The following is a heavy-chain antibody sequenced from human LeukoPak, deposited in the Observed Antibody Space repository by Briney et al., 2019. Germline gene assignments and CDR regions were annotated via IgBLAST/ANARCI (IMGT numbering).Heavy chain of an antibody. CDR1: GFTFSSYG. V-gene: IGHV3-23*01. D-gene: IGHD2/OR15-2a*01. J-gene: IGHJ4*02. CDR3: ARDFYDGFALDN. Sequence: GGSLTLSCAASGFTFSSYGMTWLRHAPGKGLQWGSVIIDGGGSTSYAYSVKGQFTISRDNARNSLYLPVHNLRAKDTGVYYCARDFYDGFALDNWGQGSLVTVSS. CDR2: IIDGGGST.